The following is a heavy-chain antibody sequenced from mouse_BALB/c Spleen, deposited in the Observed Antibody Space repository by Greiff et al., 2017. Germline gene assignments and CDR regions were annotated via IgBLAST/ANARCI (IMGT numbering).Heavy chain of an antibody. V-gene: IGHV14-3*02. CDR2: IDPANGNT. CDR1: GFNIKDTY. CDR3: ARGSFAY. Sequence: EVKLMESGAELVKPGASVKLSCTASGFNIKDTYMHWVKQRPEQGLEWIGRIDPANGNTKYDPKFQGKATITADTSSNTAYLQLSSLTSEDTAVYYCARGSFAYWGQGTLVTVSA. J-gene: IGHJ3*01.